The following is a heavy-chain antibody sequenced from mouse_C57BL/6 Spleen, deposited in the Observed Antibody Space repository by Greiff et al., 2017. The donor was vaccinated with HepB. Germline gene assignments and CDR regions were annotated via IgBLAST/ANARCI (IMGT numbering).Heavy chain of an antibody. V-gene: IGHV2-3*01. CDR3: ALYDGMTGEYAMYS. Sequence: QVHVKQSGPGLVAPSQSLSITCTVSGFSLTSYGVSWVRQPPGKGLEWLGVIWGDGSTNYHSALISRLSISKDNSKSQVFLKLNSLQTDDTATYYCALYDGMTGEYAMYSWGEGAPVTVAA. J-gene: IGHJ4*01. CDR2: IWGDGST. CDR1: GFSLTSYG. D-gene: IGHD1-1*01.